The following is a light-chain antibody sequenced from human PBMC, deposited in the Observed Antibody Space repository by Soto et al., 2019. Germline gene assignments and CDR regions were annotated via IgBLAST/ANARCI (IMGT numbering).Light chain of an antibody. CDR2: DAS. V-gene: IGKV3-11*01. Sequence: EVVLTQSPATLSLSPGETATLSCRASHNVDIYLAWYQQKPGQAPRLLIYDASNRATGIPARFSGSGSGTDFPLSISCLETEDSAVYDCQQRRHWPPLTCGQGPRLE. CDR3: QQRRHWPPLT. CDR1: HNVDIY. J-gene: IGKJ5*01.